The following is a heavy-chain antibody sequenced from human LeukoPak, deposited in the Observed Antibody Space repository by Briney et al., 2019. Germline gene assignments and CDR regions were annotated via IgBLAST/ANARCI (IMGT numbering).Heavy chain of an antibody. Sequence: GASVKVSCKASGGTFSSYAISWVRQAPGQGLEWMGWISAYNGNTNYAQKLQGRVTMTTDTSTSTAYMELRSLRSDDTAVYYCARDSTEITGDLVDYWGQGTLVTVSS. CDR2: ISAYNGNT. D-gene: IGHD1-20*01. J-gene: IGHJ4*02. CDR1: GGTFSSYA. V-gene: IGHV1-18*01. CDR3: ARDSTEITGDLVDY.